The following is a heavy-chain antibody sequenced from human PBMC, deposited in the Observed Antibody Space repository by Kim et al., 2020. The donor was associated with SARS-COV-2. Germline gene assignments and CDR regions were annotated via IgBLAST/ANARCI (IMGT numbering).Heavy chain of an antibody. J-gene: IGHJ4*02. V-gene: IGHV1-46*01. Sequence: AQKFQGRVTMTRDTSTSTVYMELSSLRSEDTAVYYCARDSVVVAATTFDYWGQGTLVTVSS. CDR3: ARDSVVVAATTFDY. D-gene: IGHD2-15*01.